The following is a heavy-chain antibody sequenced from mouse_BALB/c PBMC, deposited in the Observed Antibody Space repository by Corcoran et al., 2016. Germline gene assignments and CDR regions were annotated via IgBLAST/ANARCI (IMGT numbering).Heavy chain of an antibody. CDR1: GYTFTNYG. Sequence: QIQLVQSGPELKKPGETVKISCKASGYTFTNYGMNWVKQAPGKGLKWMGWINTYTGEPTYADDFKGRFAFSLETSASTAYLQINNLKNEDTATYFCARVLYYTDYWCQGTTLTVSS. CDR2: INTYTGEP. CDR3: ARVLYYTDY. D-gene: IGHD1-1*01. J-gene: IGHJ2*01. V-gene: IGHV9-3-1*01.